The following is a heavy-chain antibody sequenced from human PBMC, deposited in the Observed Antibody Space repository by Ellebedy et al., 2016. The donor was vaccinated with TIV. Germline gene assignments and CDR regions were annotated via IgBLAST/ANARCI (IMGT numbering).Heavy chain of an antibody. CDR1: GYVFTAYY. CDR3: ARVRRGSSGMDV. D-gene: IGHD6-13*01. Sequence: ASVKVSCKTSGYVFTAYYIHWVRQAPGQGLEWMGWINPDSGGTNLPQKFQGRVTMTRDTSINTGYMQLTRLEPDDTAVYYCARVRRGSSGMDVWGQGTTVTVPS. CDR2: INPDSGGT. J-gene: IGHJ6*02. V-gene: IGHV1-2*02.